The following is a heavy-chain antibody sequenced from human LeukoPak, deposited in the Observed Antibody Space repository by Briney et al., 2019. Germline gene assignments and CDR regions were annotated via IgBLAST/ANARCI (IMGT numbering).Heavy chain of an antibody. Sequence: GASVKVSCKASGYIFTGYYIHWVRQAPGQGLERMGWINPNSGGTNYVQKFEGRVTMTRDTSISTAYMELSRLRSDDTAVYYCARDRPYCSGGRCNDKGDYWGQGTLVTVSS. CDR1: GYIFTGYY. CDR3: ARDRPYCSGGRCNDKGDY. D-gene: IGHD2-15*01. CDR2: INPNSGGT. V-gene: IGHV1-2*02. J-gene: IGHJ4*02.